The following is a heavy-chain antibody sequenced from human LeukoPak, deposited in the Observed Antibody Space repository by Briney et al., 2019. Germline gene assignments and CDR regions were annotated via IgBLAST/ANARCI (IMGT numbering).Heavy chain of an antibody. CDR3: AREILMGWFDP. V-gene: IGHV3-48*03. D-gene: IGHD2-8*01. J-gene: IGHJ5*02. CDR1: GFTFSSYE. CDR2: ISSSGSTI. Sequence: GGSLRLSCAASGFTFSSYEMNWVRQAPGKGLEWVSYISSSGSTIYYADSVKGRFTISRDNAKNSLYLHMNSLRAEDTAVYYCAREILMGWFDPWGQGTLVTVSS.